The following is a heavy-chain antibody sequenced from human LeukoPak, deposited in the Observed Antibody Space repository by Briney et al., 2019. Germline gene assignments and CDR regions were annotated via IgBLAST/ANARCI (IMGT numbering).Heavy chain of an antibody. J-gene: IGHJ1*01. CDR1: EFSFRSYA. Sequence: GGSLRLSCAASEFSFRSYAMSWVRQAPGKGLEWVSSINSAGTTYYADSVKGRFIISRDNSKNTLYLQMDSLKIEDTAVYYCTTDRYYDNSELQFQHWGQGTLVTVSS. CDR2: INSAGTT. D-gene: IGHD3-22*01. CDR3: TTDRYYDNSELQFQH. V-gene: IGHV3-23*01.